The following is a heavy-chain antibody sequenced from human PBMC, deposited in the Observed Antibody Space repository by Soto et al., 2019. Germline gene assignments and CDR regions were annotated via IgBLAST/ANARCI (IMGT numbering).Heavy chain of an antibody. CDR1: GYTFTGYY. V-gene: IGHV1-2*02. D-gene: IGHD3-3*01. J-gene: IGHJ6*02. Sequence: QVQLVQSGAEVKKPGASVKVSCKASGYTFTGYYMHWVRQAPGQGLEWMGWINPNSGGTNYAQKFQGRVTMTRDTSISTAYMELSRLRSDDTAVYYCARGAIFGVVDYYYYGMDVWGQETTVTVSS. CDR2: INPNSGGT. CDR3: ARGAIFGVVDYYYYGMDV.